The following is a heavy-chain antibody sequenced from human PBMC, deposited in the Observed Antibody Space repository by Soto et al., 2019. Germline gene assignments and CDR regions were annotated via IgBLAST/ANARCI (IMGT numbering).Heavy chain of an antibody. V-gene: IGHV3-23*01. J-gene: IGHJ4*02. Sequence: GALRLSCAASVFTFSSYAMSWVRQAPGKGLEWVSAISGSGGSTYYADSVKGRFTISRDNSKNTLYLQMNSLRAEDTAVYYCAKGVLAAAGVLDYWGRGTLVTVSS. CDR2: ISGSGGST. CDR1: VFTFSSYA. CDR3: AKGVLAAAGVLDY. D-gene: IGHD6-13*01.